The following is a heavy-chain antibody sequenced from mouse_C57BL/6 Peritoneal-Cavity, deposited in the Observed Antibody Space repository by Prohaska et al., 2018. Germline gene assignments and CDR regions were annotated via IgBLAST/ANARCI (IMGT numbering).Heavy chain of an antibody. CDR1: GFTFTDYY. V-gene: IGHV1-36*01. CDR3: ARCYYYGSSGTMDY. Sequence: EVQLQQSGPVLVKPGPSVKISCKASGFTFTDYYMHWVKQSHGKSLEWIGLVYPYNGGTSYNQKFKVKATLTLDTSSSTGYLELNSLTSEDSAVYYCARCYYYGSSGTMDYWGQGTSVTVSS. D-gene: IGHD1-1*01. J-gene: IGHJ4*01. CDR2: VYPYNGGT.